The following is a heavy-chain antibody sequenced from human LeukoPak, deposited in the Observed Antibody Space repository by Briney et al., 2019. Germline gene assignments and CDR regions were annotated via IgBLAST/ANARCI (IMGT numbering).Heavy chain of an antibody. CDR2: IYHSGST. D-gene: IGHD6-19*01. V-gene: IGHV4-4*02. CDR1: GGSISSSNW. CDR3: ARDRSSGWYRVFDP. Sequence: SETLSLTCTVSGGSISSSNWWSWVRQPPGKGLEWIGEIYHSGSTNYNPSLKSRVTISVDKSKNQFSLKLSSVTAADTAVYYCARDRSSGWYRVFDPWGQGTLVTVSS. J-gene: IGHJ5*02.